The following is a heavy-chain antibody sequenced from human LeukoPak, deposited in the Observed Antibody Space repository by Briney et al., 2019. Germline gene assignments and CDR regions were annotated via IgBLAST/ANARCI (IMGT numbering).Heavy chain of an antibody. J-gene: IGHJ5*02. D-gene: IGHD3-9*01. CDR2: ISGSGGST. Sequence: GGSLRLSCAASGLTFSSYAMSWVRQAPGKGLEWVSAISGSGGSTYYADSVKGRFTISRDNSKNTLYLQMNSLRAEDTAVYYCAKDRSYYDILTGYYSFGWFDPWGQGTLVTVSS. CDR1: GLTFSSYA. V-gene: IGHV3-23*01. CDR3: AKDRSYYDILTGYYSFGWFDP.